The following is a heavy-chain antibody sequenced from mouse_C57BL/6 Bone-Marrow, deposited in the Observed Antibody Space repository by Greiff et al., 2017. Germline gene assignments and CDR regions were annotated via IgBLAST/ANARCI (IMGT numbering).Heavy chain of an antibody. J-gene: IGHJ4*01. Sequence: QVQLQQSGAELARPGASVKLSCKASGYTFTSFGLSWVKQRTGQGLEWIGEIFPRSGNTYYHEKCKGKATLTADKTSSTAYMELRSLTSEDSAVYFCASSDYDGSSYGAMDYWGQGTSVTVSS. D-gene: IGHD1-1*01. CDR3: ASSDYDGSSYGAMDY. V-gene: IGHV1-81*01. CDR1: GYTFTSFG. CDR2: IFPRSGNT.